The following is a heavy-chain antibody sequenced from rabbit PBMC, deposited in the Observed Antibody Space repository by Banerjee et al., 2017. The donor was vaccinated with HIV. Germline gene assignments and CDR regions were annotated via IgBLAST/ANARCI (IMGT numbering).Heavy chain of an antibody. J-gene: IGHJ4*01. D-gene: IGHD6-1*01. Sequence: QLVESGGGLVQPGGSLKLSCEASAFDFSTYSMSWVRQAPGKGLEWIGYIVPIFGVTYYASWVNGRFPISSHNAQNTLYLQLNSLTGADTATYFCVREAGYAGYGDASLWGPGTLVTVS. V-gene: IGHV1S7*01. CDR1: AFDFSTYS. CDR2: IVPIFGVT. CDR3: VREAGYAGYGDASL.